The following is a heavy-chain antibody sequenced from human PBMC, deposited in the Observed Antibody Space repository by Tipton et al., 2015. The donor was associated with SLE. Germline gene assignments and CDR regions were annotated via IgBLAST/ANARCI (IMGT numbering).Heavy chain of an antibody. V-gene: IGHV3-53*01. Sequence: SLRLSCVVSGFTVSSYYMNWLRQAPGKGLEWVSIIYNDAHSSTYYADSVKGRFTISRDNSKNTLYPQMNSLRAEDTAIYYCARENAYADLWGQGTLVTVSS. CDR2: IYNDAHSST. J-gene: IGHJ5*02. CDR3: ARENAYADL. D-gene: IGHD2-2*01. CDR1: GFTVSSYY.